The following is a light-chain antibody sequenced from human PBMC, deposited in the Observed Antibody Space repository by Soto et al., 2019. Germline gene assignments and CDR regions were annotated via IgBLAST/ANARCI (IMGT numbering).Light chain of an antibody. V-gene: IGLV2-14*01. J-gene: IGLJ1*01. CDR1: SSDVGGYNY. CDR3: SSYTSSSTLYV. CDR2: DVS. Sequence: QCVLTQPASVSGSHVQSITISCTGTSSDVGGYNYVSWYQQHPGKAPKLMIYDVSNRPSGVSNRFSGSKSGNTASLTISGLRAEDEADYYCSSYTSSSTLYVFGTGTKVTVL.